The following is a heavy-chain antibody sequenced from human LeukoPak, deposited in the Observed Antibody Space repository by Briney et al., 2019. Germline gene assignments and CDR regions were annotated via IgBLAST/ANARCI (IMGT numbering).Heavy chain of an antibody. V-gene: IGHV1-2*02. Sequence: ASVKVSCKASGYTFTGHYINWVRQAPGQGLEWMGWINPTSGSTNYAQKFQGRVTVTRDTSISTAYMELSSLESDDTAVYFCARDLMTTPTWDFDYWGQGTLVTVAS. D-gene: IGHD3-16*01. CDR2: INPTSGST. CDR3: ARDLMTTPTWDFDY. J-gene: IGHJ4*02. CDR1: GYTFTGHY.